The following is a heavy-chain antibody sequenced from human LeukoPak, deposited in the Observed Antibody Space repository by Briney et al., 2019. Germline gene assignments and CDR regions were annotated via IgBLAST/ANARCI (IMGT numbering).Heavy chain of an antibody. Sequence: GGSLRLSCAASGFTFSVYEMHWFLQAPGERLVWGSYISSSGGTKYYAHTVKGRFTISRDNAKTSLYLQMNSLRAEDTAIYYCARDGGQGTMVRGPKGAFDIWGQGTMVTVSS. D-gene: IGHD3-10*01. J-gene: IGHJ3*02. V-gene: IGHV3-48*03. CDR2: ISSSGGTK. CDR3: ARDGGQGTMVRGPKGAFDI. CDR1: GFTFSVYE.